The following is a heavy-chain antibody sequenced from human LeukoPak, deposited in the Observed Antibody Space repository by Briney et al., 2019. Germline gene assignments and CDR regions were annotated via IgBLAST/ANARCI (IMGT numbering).Heavy chain of an antibody. Sequence: GGSLRLSCAVSGLTFSEYWMLWVRHAAGKALVWLAGISKDWGRTEHTHCVKARRTISRDNAKNTLYLQMNSLTGDDTAVYYCTSGIGTYDYWGLGAQVTVSS. D-gene: IGHD1-14*01. CDR1: GLTFSEYW. V-gene: IGHV3-74*01. CDR3: TSGIGTYDY. CDR2: ISKDWGRT. J-gene: IGHJ4*02.